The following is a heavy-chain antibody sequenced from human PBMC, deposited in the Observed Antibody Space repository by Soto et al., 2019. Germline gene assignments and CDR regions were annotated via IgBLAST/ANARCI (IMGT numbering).Heavy chain of an antibody. CDR3: ARTSVNWGSRGLIDY. Sequence: QITLKESGPTLVKPTQTLTLTCTFSGFSLSTSGVGVGWIRQPPGKALEWLAFIYWDEEKRYSPSLKSRLTITKDTSKNQVVLTMTNMDPVDTATYYCARTSVNWGSRGLIDYWGQGTLVPVSS. CDR2: IYWDEEK. D-gene: IGHD7-27*01. J-gene: IGHJ4*02. V-gene: IGHV2-5*02. CDR1: GFSLSTSGVG.